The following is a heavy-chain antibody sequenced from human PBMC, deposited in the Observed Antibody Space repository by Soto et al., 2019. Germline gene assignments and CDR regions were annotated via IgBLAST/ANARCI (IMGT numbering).Heavy chain of an antibody. J-gene: IGHJ5*02. Sequence: SETLCLTYTVSGGYTADYYWSWIRQPPGKGLEWIAYLYYRGSPNYNPSLTGRVTISVDTSKNQFSLRLSSVTAADTAVYFCAGITRHFDNYFDPWGQGTLVTVSS. CDR1: GGYTADYY. CDR3: AGITRHFDNYFDP. D-gene: IGHD3-9*01. V-gene: IGHV4-59*01. CDR2: LYYRGSP.